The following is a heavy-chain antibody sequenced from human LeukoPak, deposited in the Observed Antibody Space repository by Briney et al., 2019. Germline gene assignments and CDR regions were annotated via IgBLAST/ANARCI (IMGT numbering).Heavy chain of an antibody. J-gene: IGHJ4*02. CDR1: GITFSSYW. V-gene: IGHV3-74*01. Sequence: GGSLRLSCAGSGITFSSYWMHWVRQAPRKELVWVSRINSDGRSTNYADSVEGRFTISRDNAKNTLYLQMNSLRAEDTAVYYCARSAYPGNSVIEDWGRGTLVTVSS. D-gene: IGHD4-23*01. CDR2: INSDGRST. CDR3: ARSAYPGNSVIED.